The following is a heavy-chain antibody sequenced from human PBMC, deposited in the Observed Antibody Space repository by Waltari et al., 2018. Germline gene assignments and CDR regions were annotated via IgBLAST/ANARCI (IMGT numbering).Heavy chain of an antibody. CDR2: IYYSGNT. J-gene: IGHJ4*02. V-gene: IGHV4-39*01. D-gene: IGHD5-12*01. CDR3: ARHSGSPPAVPCDY. Sequence: QLQLQESGPGLVKASETLSLACTVAGASISRRSYYWGWIRQPPGKGLEWIGDIYYSGNTYYNPSLKSRFTISVDTSKNQFSLNLRSETAADTAVYYCARHSGSPPAVPCDYWGQGILVTVSS. CDR1: GASISRRSYY.